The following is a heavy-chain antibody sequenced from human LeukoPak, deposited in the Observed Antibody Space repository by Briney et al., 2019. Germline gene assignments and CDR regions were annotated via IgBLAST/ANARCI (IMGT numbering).Heavy chain of an antibody. D-gene: IGHD3-10*01. CDR1: GFTFSSYG. CDR2: ISYDGSNK. V-gene: IGHV3-30*18. CDR3: AKDLGGGSGSYSWFDP. Sequence: GGSLRLSCAASGFTFSSYGMHWVRQAPGKGLEWVAVISYDGSNKYYADSVKGRFTISRDNSKNTLYLQMNSLRAEDTAVYYCAKDLGGGSGSYSWFDPWGQGTLVTISS. J-gene: IGHJ5*02.